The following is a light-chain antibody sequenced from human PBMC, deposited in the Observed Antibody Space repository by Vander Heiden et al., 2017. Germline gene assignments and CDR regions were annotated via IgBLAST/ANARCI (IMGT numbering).Light chain of an antibody. CDR1: SSNTGAGYD. Sequence: QSVLTQPPSVSGAPGQRVTISCTGTSSNTGAGYDVYWNQQLPGTAPKLLIYGNNNRPSGVPDRFSGSKSGTSASLAITGLQAEDEADYYCQSYDSGPYVFGTGTRVTVL. J-gene: IGLJ1*01. V-gene: IGLV1-40*01. CDR2: GNN. CDR3: QSYDSGPYV.